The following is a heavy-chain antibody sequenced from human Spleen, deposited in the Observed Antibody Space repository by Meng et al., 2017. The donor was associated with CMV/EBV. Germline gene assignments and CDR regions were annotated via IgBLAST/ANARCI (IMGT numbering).Heavy chain of an antibody. V-gene: IGHV3-23*01. J-gene: IGHJ4*02. D-gene: IGHD2-2*01. CDR3: ARRFPGMPFDY. CDR1: GFTFNNYA. CDR2: IGGGGDST. Sequence: LKISCAGSGFTFNNYAINWVRQVPGKGLEWVSAIGGGGDSTYYADSVKGRFTVSRDNSKNTLYLQMNSLRAEDTAVYYCARRFPGMPFDYWGQGTLVTVSS.